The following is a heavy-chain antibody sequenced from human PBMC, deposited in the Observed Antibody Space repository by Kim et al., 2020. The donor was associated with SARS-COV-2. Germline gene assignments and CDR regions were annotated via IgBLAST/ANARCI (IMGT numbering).Heavy chain of an antibody. V-gene: IGHV4-34*01. CDR2: SNHSGSA. CDR1: GGSFSGDD. D-gene: IGHD3-10*01. J-gene: IGHJ5*02. CDR3: ARMRNWYYGSGRWGWFDP. Sequence: SETLSLTCAVYGGSFSGDDWSWSRQPQGKGLEWVGESNHSGSANYNQTLKSRVTISVDTSKNQFSLTLSSVTAADTAVDYCARMRNWYYGSGRWGWFDPWGQGTLVTVSS.